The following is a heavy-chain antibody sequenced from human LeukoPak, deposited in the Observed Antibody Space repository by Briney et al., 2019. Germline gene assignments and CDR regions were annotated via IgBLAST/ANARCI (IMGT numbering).Heavy chain of an antibody. J-gene: IGHJ5*02. CDR2: INHSGST. Sequence: SETLSLTCAVYGGSFSGYYWSWIRQPPGKGLEWIGEINHSGSTNYNPSLKSRVTISVDTSKNQFSLKLSSVTAADTAVYYCASSSGGSYEDWFDPWGQGTLVTVSS. D-gene: IGHD1-26*01. CDR3: ASSSGGSYEDWFDP. CDR1: GGSFSGYY. V-gene: IGHV4-34*01.